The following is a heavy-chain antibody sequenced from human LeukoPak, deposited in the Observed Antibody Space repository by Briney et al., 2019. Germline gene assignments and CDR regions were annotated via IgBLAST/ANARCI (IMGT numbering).Heavy chain of an antibody. J-gene: IGHJ4*02. D-gene: IGHD3-22*01. Sequence: GRSLRLSCAASGFTFDDYGMHWVRQAPGKGLEWVSGISWNSGSIGYADSVKGRFTISRDNAKNSLYLQMNSLRAEDTALYYCAKDWDYDSSGYLDYWGQGTLVTVSS. V-gene: IGHV3-9*01. CDR3: AKDWDYDSSGYLDY. CDR1: GFTFDDYG. CDR2: ISWNSGSI.